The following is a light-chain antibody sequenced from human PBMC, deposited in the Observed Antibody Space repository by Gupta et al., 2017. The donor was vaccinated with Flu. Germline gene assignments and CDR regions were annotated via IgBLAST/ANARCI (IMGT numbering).Light chain of an antibody. Sequence: PDFQAVTPTQKATITCRASQSIGTSLDWYHQRPEQSPKLLIKAASQCIFGVPSRFSGSGSGTDFTLTINSLEAEDAAAYYCQQSSSLPGTFGGGTKVEIK. J-gene: IGKJ4*01. CDR1: QSIGTS. V-gene: IGKV6D-21*02. CDR3: QQSSSLPGT. CDR2: AAS.